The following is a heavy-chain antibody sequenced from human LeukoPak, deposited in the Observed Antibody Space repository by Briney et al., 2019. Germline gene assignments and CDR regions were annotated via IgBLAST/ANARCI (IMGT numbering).Heavy chain of an antibody. D-gene: IGHD2-2*01. CDR2: IYYSGST. Sequence: PSETLSLTCTVSGGSISSYYWSWIRQPPGKGLEWIGYIYYSGSTNYNPSLKSRVTISVDTSKNQFSLKLSSVTAADTAVYYCARDVVPKYCSSTSRYRGGFDYWGQGTLVTVSS. J-gene: IGHJ4*02. CDR3: ARDVVPKYCSSTSRYRGGFDY. CDR1: GGSISSYY. V-gene: IGHV4-59*01.